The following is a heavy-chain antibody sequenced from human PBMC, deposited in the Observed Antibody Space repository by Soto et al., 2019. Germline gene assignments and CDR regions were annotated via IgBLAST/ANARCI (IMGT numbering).Heavy chain of an antibody. CDR2: IKQEGSEK. CDR3: ARRTTVTTSWSAFDI. V-gene: IGHV3-7*01. J-gene: IGHJ3*02. D-gene: IGHD4-17*01. CDR1: GFTFSSYW. Sequence: EVQLVESGGGLVQPGGSLRLSCVASGFTFSSYWMSWVRQAPGKGLEWVANIKQEGSEKYYVDSVKGRFTISRDNAKNSLYLQMNSLRAEDTAVYYCARRTTVTTSWSAFDIWGQGTMVTVSS.